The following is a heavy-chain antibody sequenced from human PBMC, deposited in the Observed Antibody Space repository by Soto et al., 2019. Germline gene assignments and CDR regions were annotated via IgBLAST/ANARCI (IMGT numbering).Heavy chain of an antibody. V-gene: IGHV3-23*01. CDR1: GITFNHYS. J-gene: IGHJ4*02. CDR3: AKDYTVAADPSSVILFDY. CDR2: IISNGGT. Sequence: GSLIVSCASSGITFNHYSMSLVLKAPGKGLEWVSIIISNGGTFYADSVKGRFTISRDNSKNTVYLQMSSLRVEDTAIYYCAKDYTVAADPSSVILFDYWGQGALVTVSS. D-gene: IGHD2-15*01.